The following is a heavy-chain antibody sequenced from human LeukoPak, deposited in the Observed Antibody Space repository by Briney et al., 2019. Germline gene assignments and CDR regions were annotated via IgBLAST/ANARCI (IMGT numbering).Heavy chain of an antibody. CDR1: GGSFSGYY. CDR2: INHSGST. Sequence: SETLSLTCAVYGGSFSGYYWSWIRQPPGKGLEWIGEINHSGSTNYNPSLKSRVTISVDTSKNQFSLKLSSVTAADTAVYYCARGRGDYWGQRTLVTVSS. V-gene: IGHV4-34*01. D-gene: IGHD3-10*01. CDR3: ARGRGDY. J-gene: IGHJ4*02.